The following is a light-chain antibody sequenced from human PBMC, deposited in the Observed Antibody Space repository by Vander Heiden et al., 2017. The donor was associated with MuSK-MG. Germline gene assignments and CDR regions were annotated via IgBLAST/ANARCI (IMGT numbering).Light chain of an antibody. J-gene: IGKJ1*01. CDR3: QQANTFPQT. CDR2: SVY. Sequence: ITQFRTVLSASVGYRVTITCRASQGVGSWLAWYQQKPGKAPKLLIYSVYRLQGGVPSWFSGNGSGTDFTLTISSLQPEDLATYYGQQANTFPQTFGQGTKVEIK. V-gene: IGKV1-12*01. CDR1: QGVGSW.